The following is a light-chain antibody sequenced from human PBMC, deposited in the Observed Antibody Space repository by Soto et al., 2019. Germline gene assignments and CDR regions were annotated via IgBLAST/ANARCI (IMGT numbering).Light chain of an antibody. CDR1: QSVSSSY. CDR2: GAS. CDR3: QQYDTSPPTWT. Sequence: EIVLTQSPGTLSLSPGERATLSCRAIQSVSSSYLVWYQQKPGQAPRLLIYGASSRATGIPDRFSGSGSGTDFTLTISRLEPEDSAVYYCQQYDTSPPTWTFGQGTRVDIK. V-gene: IGKV3-20*01. J-gene: IGKJ1*01.